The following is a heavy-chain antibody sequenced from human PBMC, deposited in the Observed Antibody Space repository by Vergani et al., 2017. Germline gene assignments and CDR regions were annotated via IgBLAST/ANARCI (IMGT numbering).Heavy chain of an antibody. Sequence: QVQLQESGPGLVKTPGTLSLTCAVSGGAISTNNWWSWVRQPPGKGLGWIGESYNSGNTNYKPSLKSRVTISVDKSKNQFSLKFISVTAADTAVYYCERYRGLDVGYHFDYWGQGILVTVSS. CDR2: SYNSGNT. CDR3: ERYRGLDVGYHFDY. V-gene: IGHV4-4*03. D-gene: IGHD3-10*01. CDR1: GGAISTNNW. J-gene: IGHJ4*02.